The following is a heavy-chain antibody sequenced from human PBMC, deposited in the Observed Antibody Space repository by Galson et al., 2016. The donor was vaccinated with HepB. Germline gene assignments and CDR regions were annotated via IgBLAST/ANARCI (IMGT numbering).Heavy chain of an antibody. J-gene: IGHJ6*02. V-gene: IGHV3-30*18. Sequence: SLRLSCAASGFTVSSNYMSWVRQAPGKGLEWVAVISNDGSKKYYEDSVKGRFTISRDSSKNTLYLQMNSLGAEDTAVYYCAKFQKGATVTTWEDFYYGMDVWGQGTTVTVSS. CDR1: GFTVSSNY. D-gene: IGHD4-17*01. CDR2: ISNDGSKK. CDR3: AKFQKGATVTTWEDFYYGMDV.